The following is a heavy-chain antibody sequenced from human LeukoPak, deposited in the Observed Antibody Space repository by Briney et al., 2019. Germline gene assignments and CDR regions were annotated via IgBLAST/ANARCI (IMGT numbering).Heavy chain of an antibody. J-gene: IGHJ4*02. CDR2: IKRKTEGGTT. CDR3: TTGNSGPY. Sequence: GGSLRLSCAASGFTFSDAWMNWVRQAPGKGLEWVGRIKRKTEGGTTDYVAPVKGRFIISRDDSKNTLYLQMNSLKTEDTAFYYCTTGNSGPYWGQGTLVTVSS. V-gene: IGHV3-15*07. CDR1: GFTFSDAW. D-gene: IGHD4-23*01.